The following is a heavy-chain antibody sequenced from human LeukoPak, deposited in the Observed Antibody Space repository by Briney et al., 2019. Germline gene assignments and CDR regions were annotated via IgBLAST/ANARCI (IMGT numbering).Heavy chain of an antibody. V-gene: IGHV3-53*01. CDR3: ARDLGYGSGVLDY. J-gene: IGHJ4*02. CDR2: IYSGGST. Sequence: GGSLRLSCAASGFTVSSNYMSWVRQAPGKGLGWVSVIYSGGSTYYADSVKGRFTISRDNSKNTLYLQMNSLRAEDTAVYYCARDLGYGSGVLDYWGQGTLVTVSS. D-gene: IGHD3-10*01. CDR1: GFTVSSNY.